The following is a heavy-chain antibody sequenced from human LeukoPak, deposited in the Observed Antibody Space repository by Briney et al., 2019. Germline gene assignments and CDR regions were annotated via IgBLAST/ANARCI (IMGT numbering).Heavy chain of an antibody. CDR2: INHSGST. CDR1: GGSFSGYY. V-gene: IGHV4-34*01. D-gene: IGHD2-2*01. CDR3: ARLECSSTSCYGYYYYYYMDV. J-gene: IGHJ6*03. Sequence: SETLSLTCAVYGGSFSGYYWSWIRQPPGKGLEWIGEINHSGSTNYNPSLKSRVTISVDTSKNQFSLKLSSVTAADTAVYYCARLECSSTSCYGYYYYYYMDVWGKGTTVTISS.